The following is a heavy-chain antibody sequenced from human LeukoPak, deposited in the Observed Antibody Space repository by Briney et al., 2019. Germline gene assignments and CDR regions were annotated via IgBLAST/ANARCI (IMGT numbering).Heavy chain of an antibody. CDR1: GGTFSSYA. D-gene: IGHD6-6*01. V-gene: IGHV1-69*05. CDR3: ARENSNPHSSSFS. CDR2: IIPIFGTA. J-gene: IGHJ3*01. Sequence: SVKVSCKASGGTFSSYAISWVRQAPGQGLEWMGRIIPIFGTANYAQKFQGRVTITTDESTSTAYMELSSLRSEDTAVYYCARENSNPHSSSFSWGQGTMVTVSS.